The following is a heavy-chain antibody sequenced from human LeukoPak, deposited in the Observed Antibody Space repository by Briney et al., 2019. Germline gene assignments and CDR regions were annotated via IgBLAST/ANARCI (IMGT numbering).Heavy chain of an antibody. J-gene: IGHJ4*02. CDR1: GFTFSSYG. Sequence: PGGSLRLSCAASGFTFSSYGMHWVRQAPGKGLEWVAFIRYDGSNKYYADSVKGRFTISRDNSKNTLYPQMNSLRAEDTAVYYCGGYYFDYWGQGTLVTVSS. V-gene: IGHV3-30*02. CDR3: GGYYFDY. CDR2: IRYDGSNK.